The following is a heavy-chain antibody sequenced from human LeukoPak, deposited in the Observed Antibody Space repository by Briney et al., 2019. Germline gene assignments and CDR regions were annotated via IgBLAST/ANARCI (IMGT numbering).Heavy chain of an antibody. D-gene: IGHD5-12*01. Sequence: PGRSLRLSCAASGFTFSSYAMHWVRQAPGKGLEWVSYISSSSSTIYYADSVKGRFTISRDNAKNSLYLQMNSLRAEDTAVYYCARASEGYEDYWGQGTLVTVSS. V-gene: IGHV3-48*01. CDR2: ISSSSSTI. J-gene: IGHJ4*02. CDR1: GFTFSSYA. CDR3: ARASEGYEDY.